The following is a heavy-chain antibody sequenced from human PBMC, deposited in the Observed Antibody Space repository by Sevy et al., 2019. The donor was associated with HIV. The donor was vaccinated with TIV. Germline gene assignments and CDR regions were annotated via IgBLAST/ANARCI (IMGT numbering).Heavy chain of an antibody. CDR2: ISGSGGST. D-gene: IGHD3-22*01. J-gene: IGHJ3*02. Sequence: GGYLRLSCAASGFTFSSYAMNWVRQAPGKGLEWVSTISGSGGSTYYGDSVKGRFTISRDNSKNTVYLQMSSLRAEDTALYYCAKDRYDGSGYYPEGAFDIWGQGTKVTVSS. CDR1: GFTFSSYA. V-gene: IGHV3-23*01. CDR3: AKDRYDGSGYYPEGAFDI.